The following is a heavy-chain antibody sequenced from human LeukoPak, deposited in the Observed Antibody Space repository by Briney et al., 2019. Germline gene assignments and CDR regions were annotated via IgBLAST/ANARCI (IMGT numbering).Heavy chain of an antibody. CDR2: ITSSGTYI. V-gene: IGHV3-21*01. Sequence: GGSLRLSCAASGFTFSNYNMNWVRQAPGKAMEWVSSITSSGTYIFYADSVKGRFTISRDNAKNSLYLQMDSLGPEDTAAYYCARDPYSGNYGNDYYYYMDVWGKGTTVTISS. CDR3: ARDPYSGNYGNDYYYYMDV. J-gene: IGHJ6*03. D-gene: IGHD1-26*01. CDR1: GFTFSNYN.